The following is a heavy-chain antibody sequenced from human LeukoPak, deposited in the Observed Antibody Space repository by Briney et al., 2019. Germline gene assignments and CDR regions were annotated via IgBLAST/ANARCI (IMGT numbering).Heavy chain of an antibody. D-gene: IGHD3-22*01. J-gene: IGHJ3*02. CDR3: ATARPYYYDSSGHGDAFDI. V-gene: IGHV1-24*01. CDR1: GYTPTELS. CDR2: FDPEDGET. Sequence: GASVKVSCKVSGYTPTELSMRWVRQAPGKGLEWMGGFDPEDGETIYAQKFQGRVTMTEDTSTDTAYMELSSLRSEDTAVYYCATARPYYYDSSGHGDAFDIWGQGTMVTVSS.